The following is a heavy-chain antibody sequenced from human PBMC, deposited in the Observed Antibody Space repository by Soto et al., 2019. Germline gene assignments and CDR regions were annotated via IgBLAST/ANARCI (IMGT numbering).Heavy chain of an antibody. CDR1: GYIFTGYY. J-gene: IGHJ4*02. V-gene: IGHV1-2*02. CDR3: ARGLGVYTSQSIDY. Sequence: ASVKVSCKASGYIFTGYYMHWVRQAPGRGLEWMGWINANSGGTNYEQKFQGRVTMTTDTSTDTAYMELSRLTSEDTAVYYCARGLGVYTSQSIDYWGQGSQVTVYS. D-gene: IGHD2-8*02. CDR2: INANSGGT.